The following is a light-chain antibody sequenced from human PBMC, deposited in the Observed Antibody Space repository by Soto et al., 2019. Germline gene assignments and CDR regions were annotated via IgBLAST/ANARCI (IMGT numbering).Light chain of an antibody. CDR2: WAS. CDR1: QNVLSSSNNRNY. J-gene: IGKJ2*02. CDR3: QQYFTSPCT. Sequence: DIVMAQSPESLDVSLGERATINCKSSQNVLSSSNNRNYLAWYRQKPGQPPELLIYWASTRESGVPDRFSGGGPGTDFTLTISSLQAEDVAVYYCQQYFTSPCTFGQGTKLEIK. V-gene: IGKV4-1*01.